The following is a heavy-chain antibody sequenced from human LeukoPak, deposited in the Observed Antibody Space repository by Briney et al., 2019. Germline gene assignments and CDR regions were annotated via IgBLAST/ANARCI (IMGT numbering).Heavy chain of an antibody. V-gene: IGHV4-34*01. CDR2: INHSGST. D-gene: IGHD1-26*01. CDR3: ARRARWEPFDY. CDR1: GGSFSGYY. J-gene: IGHJ4*02. Sequence: PSETLSLTYAVYGGSFSGYYWSWIRQPPGKGLEWIGEINHSGSTNYNPSLKSRVTISVDTSKNQFSLKLSSVTAADTAVYYCARRARWEPFDYWGQGTLVTVSS.